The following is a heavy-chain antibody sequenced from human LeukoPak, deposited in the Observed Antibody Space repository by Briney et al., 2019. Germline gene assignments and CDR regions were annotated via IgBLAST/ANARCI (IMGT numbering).Heavy chain of an antibody. Sequence: VGSLRLSCAASGFTFSGYSMNWVRQAPGKGLEWVSSISSSSSYIYYADSVKGRFTISRDNAKNSLYLQMNSPRAEDTAVYYCAREWGFSDCSSTSCPDCWGQGTLVTVSS. CDR2: ISSSSSYI. J-gene: IGHJ4*02. CDR1: GFTFSGYS. CDR3: AREWGFSDCSSTSCPDC. V-gene: IGHV3-21*01. D-gene: IGHD2-2*01.